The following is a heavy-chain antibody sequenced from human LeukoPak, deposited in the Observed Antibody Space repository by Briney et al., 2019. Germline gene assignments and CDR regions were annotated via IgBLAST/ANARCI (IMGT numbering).Heavy chain of an antibody. V-gene: IGHV3-53*01. CDR3: ARDKVACSSSSCHYWYFDL. D-gene: IGHD2-2*01. J-gene: IGHJ2*01. CDR1: GFTVSSNY. CDR2: IYSGGRT. Sequence: GGSQRLSCAASGFTVSSNYMSWVRQAPGKGLEWVTVIYSGGRTYYADSAKGRFTIPRDNSKNTLYLQMNSLRAEDTAVYYCARDKVACSSSSCHYWYFDLWGRGTLVTVSS.